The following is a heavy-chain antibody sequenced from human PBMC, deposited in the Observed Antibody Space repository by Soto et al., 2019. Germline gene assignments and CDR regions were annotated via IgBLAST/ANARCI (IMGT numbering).Heavy chain of an antibody. J-gene: IGHJ6*02. CDR1: GYSFTSYW. D-gene: IGHD3-9*01. CDR3: ARQIIGDDILTYPYYYYYGMDV. CDR2: IYPGDSDT. Sequence: PGESLKISCKGSGYSFTSYWIGWVRQMPGKGLEWMGIIYPGDSDTRYSPSFQGQVTISADKSISTAYLQWSSLKASDTAMYYCARQIIGDDILTYPYYYYYGMDVWGQGTTVTVSS. V-gene: IGHV5-51*01.